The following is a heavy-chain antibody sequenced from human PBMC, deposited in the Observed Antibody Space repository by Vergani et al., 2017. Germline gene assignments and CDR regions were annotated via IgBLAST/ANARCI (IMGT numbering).Heavy chain of an antibody. CDR2: INHSGST. V-gene: IGHV4-34*01. Sequence: QVQLQQWGAGLLKPSETLSLTCAVYGGSFSGYYWSWIRQPPGNGLEWIGEINHSGSTNYNPSLKSRVTISVDTSKNHFSLKLSSVTAADTAVYYCARRYCSGGSCYSNYYYMDVWGKGTTVTVSS. CDR3: ARRYCSGGSCYSNYYYMDV. J-gene: IGHJ6*03. CDR1: GGSFSGYY. D-gene: IGHD2-15*01.